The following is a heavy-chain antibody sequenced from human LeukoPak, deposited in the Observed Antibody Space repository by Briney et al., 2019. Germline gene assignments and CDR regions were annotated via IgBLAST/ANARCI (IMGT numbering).Heavy chain of an antibody. CDR3: ARNYYDSSSDAFDI. CDR2: INPNSGGT. V-gene: IGHV1-2*02. CDR1: GYTFTRYD. D-gene: IGHD3-22*01. Sequence: ASVKVSCKASGYTFTRYDINWVRQAPGQGLEWMGWINPNSGGTNYAQKFQGRVTMTRDTSISTAYMELSRLRSDDTAVYYCARNYYDSSSDAFDIWGQGTMVTVSS. J-gene: IGHJ3*02.